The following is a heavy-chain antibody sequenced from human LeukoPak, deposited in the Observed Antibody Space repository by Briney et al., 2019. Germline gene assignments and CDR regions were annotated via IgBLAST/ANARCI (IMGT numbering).Heavy chain of an antibody. CDR3: AKSRKPGIAAAGIDP. J-gene: IGHJ5*02. CDR1: GFTVSSNY. D-gene: IGHD6-13*01. Sequence: PGGSLRLSCAASGFTVSSNYMSWVRQAPGKGLEWVSVIYSGGSTYYADSGKGRFTISRDNSKNTLYLQMNSLRAEDTAVYYCAKSRKPGIAAAGIDPWGQGTLVTVSS. CDR2: IYSGGST. V-gene: IGHV3-53*01.